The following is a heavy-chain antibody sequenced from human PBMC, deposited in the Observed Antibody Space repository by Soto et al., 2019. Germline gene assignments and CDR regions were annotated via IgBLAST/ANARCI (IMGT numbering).Heavy chain of an antibody. V-gene: IGHV1-69*08. CDR2: IIPILGIA. CDR3: AREDSSGWGGSFDY. CDR1: GGTFSSYT. Sequence: QVQLVQSGAEVKKPGSSVKVSCKASGGTFSSYTISWVRQAPEQGLEWMGRIIPILGIANYAQKFQGRVTITADKSTSTAYMELSSLRSEDTAVYYCAREDSSGWGGSFDYWGQGTLVTVSS. D-gene: IGHD6-19*01. J-gene: IGHJ4*02.